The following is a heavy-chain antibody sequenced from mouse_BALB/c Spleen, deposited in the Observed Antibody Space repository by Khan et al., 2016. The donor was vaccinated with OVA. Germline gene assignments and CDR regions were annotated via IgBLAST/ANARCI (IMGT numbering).Heavy chain of an antibody. D-gene: IGHD1-2*01. CDR1: GFNIEDTY. V-gene: IGHV14-3*02. J-gene: IGHJ4*01. Sequence: VQLQESGAGFVKPGASVKLSCTASGFNIEDTYIHWVKQRPEKGLEWVGKIDPANGKTNYDPKFQSTATITADTSSNTAYLHLSSLTSEDTVVYDGAKSLHSYAIDYWSHGTSLTVSS. CDR3: AKSLHSYAIDY. CDR2: IDPANGKT.